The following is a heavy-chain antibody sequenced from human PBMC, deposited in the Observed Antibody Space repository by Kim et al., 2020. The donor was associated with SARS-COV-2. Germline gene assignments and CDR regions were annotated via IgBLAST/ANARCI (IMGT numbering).Heavy chain of an antibody. V-gene: IGHV3-11*06. J-gene: IGHJ6*02. Sequence: SYINYADSVKGRFTMSRDNAKNSLYLQMNSLRDEDTAMYYCARGPYGRDVWGQGTMVTVSS. CDR2: SYI. CDR3: ARGPYGRDV.